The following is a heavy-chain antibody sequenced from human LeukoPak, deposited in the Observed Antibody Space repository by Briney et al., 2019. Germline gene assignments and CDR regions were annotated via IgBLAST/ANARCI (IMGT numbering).Heavy chain of an antibody. V-gene: IGHV4-30-2*05. J-gene: IGHJ4*02. Sequence: SQTLSLTCAVSGGSISSGGYSWSWIRQPPGKGLEWIGYIYHSGSTYYNPSLKSRLTISVDTSKNQFSLKLSSVSAADTAVYCCAVCASGYYGPFDYWGQGTLVTVSS. CDR2: IYHSGST. CDR3: AVCASGYYGPFDY. CDR1: GGSISSGGYS. D-gene: IGHD3-3*01.